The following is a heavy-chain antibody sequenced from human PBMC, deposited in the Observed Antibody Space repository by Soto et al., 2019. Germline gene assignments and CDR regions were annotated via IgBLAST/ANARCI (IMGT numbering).Heavy chain of an antibody. CDR2: TYYRSKWYN. CDR1: GDSVSSNSAA. D-gene: IGHD2-21*01. CDR3: AREGPAYCGGDCPYYFDY. J-gene: IGHJ4*02. Sequence: SQTLSLTCAISGDSVSSNSAAWNWIRQSPSRGLEWLGRTYYRSKWYNDYAVSVKSRITIKPDTSKNQFSLQLNSVTPEDTAVYYCAREGPAYCGGDCPYYFDYWGQGTLVTVSS. V-gene: IGHV6-1*01.